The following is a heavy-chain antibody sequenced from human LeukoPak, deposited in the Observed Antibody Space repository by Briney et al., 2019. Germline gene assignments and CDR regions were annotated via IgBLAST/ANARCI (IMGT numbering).Heavy chain of an antibody. J-gene: IGHJ6*02. V-gene: IGHV3-30-3*01. CDR2: ISYDGNNK. CDR3: ARDRVQLWNYGMDV. CDR1: GFTFSSYA. Sequence: GRSLRPSCAAPGFTFSSYAMDWGRQAPGKGLGWVAVISYDGNNKYYADSVKGRFTISRDNSKHTLYLQMNSLRAEDTAVYYCARDRVQLWNYGMDVWGQGTTVTVSS. D-gene: IGHD5-18*01.